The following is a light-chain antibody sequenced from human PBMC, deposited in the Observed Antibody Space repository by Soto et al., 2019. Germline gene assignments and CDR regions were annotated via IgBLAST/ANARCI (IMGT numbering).Light chain of an antibody. CDR1: QSVSSSF. CDR3: QHYGSLRRPWT. J-gene: IGKJ1*01. V-gene: IGKV3-20*01. CDR2: GAS. Sequence: VLTQSPDTLSLSPGERATLSCRASQSVSSSFLSWYQQKPGQAPRLLIYGASSRATGISERFSGSGSGTDFTLTIARLEPEDFAVYYCQHYGSLRRPWTFGQGTKVDIK.